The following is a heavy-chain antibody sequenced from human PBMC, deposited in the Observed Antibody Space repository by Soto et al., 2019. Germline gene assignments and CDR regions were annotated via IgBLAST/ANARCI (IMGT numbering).Heavy chain of an antibody. Sequence: GGSLRLSCAASGFIFSSHGMHWVRQAPGKGLEWVAVIWYDGSNKYYADSVKGRFIISRDNSKNTLYLQMNSLRAEDTAVYYCARDGGFGKGYYDSSGPIDYWGQGTPVTVSS. CDR3: ARDGGFGKGYYDSSGPIDY. CDR2: IWYDGSNK. J-gene: IGHJ4*02. V-gene: IGHV3-33*01. D-gene: IGHD3-22*01. CDR1: GFIFSSHG.